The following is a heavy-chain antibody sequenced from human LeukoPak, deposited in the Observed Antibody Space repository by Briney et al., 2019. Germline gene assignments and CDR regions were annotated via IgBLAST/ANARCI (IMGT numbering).Heavy chain of an antibody. D-gene: IGHD3-10*01. CDR3: AKDLHYGSADY. CDR1: GFTFSGYA. V-gene: IGHV3-30*04. J-gene: IGHJ4*02. Sequence: GKSLRLSCAASGFTFSGYALHWVRQAPGKGLEWVAVISYDGSNKYYADSVKGRFTISRDNSNNTLYVQMNSLRAEDTAVYYCAKDLHYGSADYWGQGTLVTVSS. CDR2: ISYDGSNK.